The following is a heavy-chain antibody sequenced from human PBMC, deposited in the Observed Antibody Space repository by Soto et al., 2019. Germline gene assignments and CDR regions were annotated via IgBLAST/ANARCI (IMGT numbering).Heavy chain of an antibody. Sequence: EVQLVESGGGLVQPGGSLRLSCVASGIPVNSNYMTWVRQAPGKGLEWVSVLHSGGDTYYANSVKGRFTISRHDSTNTLFLQMNSLTAEDTAVYYCARDGPYYYASRMDVWGQGTTVTVSS. CDR3: ARDGPYYYASRMDV. D-gene: IGHD3-10*01. CDR1: GIPVNSNY. J-gene: IGHJ6*02. V-gene: IGHV3-53*04. CDR2: LHSGGDT.